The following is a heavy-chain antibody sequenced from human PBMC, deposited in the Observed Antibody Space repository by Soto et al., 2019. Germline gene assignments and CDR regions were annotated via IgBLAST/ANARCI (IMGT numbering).Heavy chain of an antibody. CDR3: ARDLGGPDY. Sequence: GGSLRLSCAASGFSLSPYWMHWVRQVPGRGLEWVARLSSDGFGAAYADSVRGRFFISRDIARNTLSLQMNSLRADDTAVYYCARDLGGPDYWGRGTSVTVSS. V-gene: IGHV3-74*03. D-gene: IGHD3-16*01. J-gene: IGHJ4*02. CDR1: GFSLSPYW. CDR2: LSSDGFGA.